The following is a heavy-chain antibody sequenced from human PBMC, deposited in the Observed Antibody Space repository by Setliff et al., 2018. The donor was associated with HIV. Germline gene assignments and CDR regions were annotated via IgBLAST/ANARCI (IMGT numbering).Heavy chain of an antibody. CDR2: IYPGDSDT. J-gene: IGHJ6*02. D-gene: IGHD3-22*01. V-gene: IGHV5-51*01. CDR1: GYSFTSYW. Sequence: LGESLKISCKGSGYSFTSYWIGWVRQMPGKGLEWMGIIYPGDSDTRYSPSFQGQVTISADKSISTAYLQWSCLKASDTAMYYCARRGHYDSSGYPPGYYYGMDVWGQGTTVTVSS. CDR3: ARRGHYDSSGYPPGYYYGMDV.